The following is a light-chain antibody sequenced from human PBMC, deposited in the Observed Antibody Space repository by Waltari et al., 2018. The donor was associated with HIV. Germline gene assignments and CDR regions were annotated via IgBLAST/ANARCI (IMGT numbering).Light chain of an antibody. J-gene: IGLJ1*01. CDR1: SLRSYY. CDR2: GKN. Sequence: SSDLTQDTAVSVAFGQTVRIPCYGDSLRSYYASWYQQKPGQAPVLVTYGKNNRPSGIPDRFSGSSAGNTASLTITGAQAEDEADYYCNSRDSSGNHYVFGTGTKVTVL. CDR3: NSRDSSGNHYV. V-gene: IGLV3-19*01.